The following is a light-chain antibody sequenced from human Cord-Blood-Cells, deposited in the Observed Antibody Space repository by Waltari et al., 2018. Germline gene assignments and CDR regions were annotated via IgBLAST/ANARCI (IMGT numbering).Light chain of an antibody. V-gene: IGKV4-1*01. CDR3: QQYYSTPYT. Sequence: IVMTQSSDSLAVSLGERATINCKSTQSVIYSSNNKNYLAWHQQKPGQPPKLLIYWASTRESGVPDRFSGSGSGTDFTLTISSLQAEDVAVYYCQQYYSTPYTFGQGTKLEIK. CDR1: QSVIYSSNNKNY. CDR2: WAS. J-gene: IGKJ2*01.